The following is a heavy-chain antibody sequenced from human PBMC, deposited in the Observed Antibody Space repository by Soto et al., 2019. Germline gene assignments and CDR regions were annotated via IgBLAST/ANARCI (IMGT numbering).Heavy chain of an antibody. J-gene: IGHJ4*02. CDR1: GGSISSGGYY. CDR3: ARNHPPHWYAFDY. D-gene: IGHD2-8*01. CDR2: IYYSGST. V-gene: IGHV4-31*03. Sequence: QVQLQESGPGLVKPSQTLSLTCTVSGGSISSGGYYWSWIRQHPGKGLEWIGYIYYSGSTYYNPSRKRRVTISVDTSKNQVSLKLSSVTAADTAVYYCARNHPPHWYAFDYWGQGTLVTVSS.